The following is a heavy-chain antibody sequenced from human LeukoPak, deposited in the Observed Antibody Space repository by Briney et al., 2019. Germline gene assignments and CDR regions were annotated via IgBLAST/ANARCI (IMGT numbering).Heavy chain of an antibody. V-gene: IGHV3-21*01. J-gene: IGHJ5*02. CDR2: FSSSSSYI. Sequence: GGSLRLSCAASGFTFSSYSMNWVRQAPGKGLEWVSSFSSSSSYIYYADSVKGRFTISRDNAKNSLYLQMNSLRAEDTAVYYCARDNLQLEMENWFDPWGQGTLVTVSS. CDR3: ARDNLQLEMENWFDP. CDR1: GFTFSSYS. D-gene: IGHD1-1*01.